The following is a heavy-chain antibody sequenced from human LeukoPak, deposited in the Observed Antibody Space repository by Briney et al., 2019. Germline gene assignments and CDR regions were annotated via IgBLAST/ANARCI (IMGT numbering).Heavy chain of an antibody. CDR3: ARVRGYYDSSGYRRPWYFDL. J-gene: IGHJ2*01. CDR1: GGSFSGYY. Sequence: PSETLSLTCAVYGGSFSGYYWSWIRQPPGKGLEWIGEINHSGSTNYNPSLKSRVTISVDTSKNQFSLKLSSVTAADTAVYYCARVRGYYDSSGYRRPWYFDLWGRGTLVTVSS. D-gene: IGHD3-22*01. CDR2: INHSGST. V-gene: IGHV4-34*01.